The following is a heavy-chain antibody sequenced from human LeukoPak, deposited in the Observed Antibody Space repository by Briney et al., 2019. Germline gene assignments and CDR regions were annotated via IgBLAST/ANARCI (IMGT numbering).Heavy chain of an antibody. Sequence: SETLSLTCTVSGGSVSSGSYYWSWIRQPPGEGLEWIGYIYYSGSTNYNPSLKSRVTISVDTSKNQFSLKLSSVTAADTAVYYCARGGDYYGSGSSTFDYWGQGTLGTVSS. J-gene: IGHJ4*02. D-gene: IGHD3-10*01. CDR1: GGSVSSGSYY. V-gene: IGHV4-61*01. CDR3: ARGGDYYGSGSSTFDY. CDR2: IYYSGST.